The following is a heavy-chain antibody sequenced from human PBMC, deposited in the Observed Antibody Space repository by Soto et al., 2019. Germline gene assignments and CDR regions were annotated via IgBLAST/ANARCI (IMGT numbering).Heavy chain of an antibody. D-gene: IGHD1-26*01. CDR3: ARAPGYSGNWFYP. V-gene: IGHV4-30-2*01. CDR1: GGSISSGGYS. J-gene: IGHJ5*01. CDR2: IYHSGST. Sequence: QLQLQESGSGLVKPSQTLSLTCAVSGGSISSGGYSWSWIRQPPGKGLEWIGYIYHSGSTYYNPSLKSRVTISGDRSKNQFSLKLSSVPAADTAVYYCARAPGYSGNWFYPWGQGTLVTVSS.